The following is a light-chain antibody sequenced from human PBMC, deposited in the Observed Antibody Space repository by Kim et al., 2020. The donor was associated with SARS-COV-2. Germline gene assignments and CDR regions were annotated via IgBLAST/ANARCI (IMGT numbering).Light chain of an antibody. J-gene: IGKJ5*01. CDR2: AAS. CDR3: QHYDNSPPFIT. CDR1: QIVSITY. V-gene: IGKV3-20*01. Sequence: EIVLTQSPGTLSLSPGERATLSYRASQIVSITYLAWYQQKVGQAPRLLIYAASSRATGIPDRFSVSGSGTDFTLTISRLEPEDFAVYYCQHYDNSPPFITFGQGTRLDIK.